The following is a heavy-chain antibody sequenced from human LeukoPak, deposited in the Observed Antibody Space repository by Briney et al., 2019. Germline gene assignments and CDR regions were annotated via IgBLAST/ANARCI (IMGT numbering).Heavy chain of an antibody. CDR3: ARGTGTFPNAFDI. V-gene: IGHV1-69*04. CDR2: IIPILGIA. D-gene: IGHD1-1*01. CDR1: GGTFSSYA. J-gene: IGHJ3*02. Sequence: GSSVKVSCKASGGTFSSYAISWVRQAPGQGLEWMGRIIPILGIANYAQKFQGRVTITADKSTSTAYMELSSLRSGDTAVYYCARGTGTFPNAFDIWGQGTMVTVSS.